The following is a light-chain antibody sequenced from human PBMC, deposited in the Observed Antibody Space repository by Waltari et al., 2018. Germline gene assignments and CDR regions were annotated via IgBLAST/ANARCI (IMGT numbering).Light chain of an antibody. V-gene: IGLV2-14*01. Sequence: QSALTQPASVPGSPGHSITLSCSGTDSDVGAYDFVSWYQQHQGKAPHLIIYEVSNRPSGISNRFSASKSGNTASLTISGLQAEDEADYYCSSYTTSSAPGVFGTGTRVTVL. CDR3: SSYTTSSAPGV. CDR1: DSDVGAYDF. CDR2: EVS. J-gene: IGLJ1*01.